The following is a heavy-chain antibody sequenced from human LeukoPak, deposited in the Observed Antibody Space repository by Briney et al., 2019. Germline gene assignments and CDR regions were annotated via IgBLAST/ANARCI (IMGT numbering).Heavy chain of an antibody. D-gene: IGHD3-9*01. CDR2: ISSSSSTI. CDR3: ARVRYFDWFSDDY. J-gene: IGHJ4*02. CDR1: GFTFSSYS. V-gene: IGHV3-48*04. Sequence: AGGSLRLSCAASGFTFSSYSMNWVRQAPGKGLEWVSYISSSSSTIYYADSVKGRFTISRDNAKNSLYLQMNSLRAEDTAVYYCARVRYFDWFSDDYWGQGTLVTVSS.